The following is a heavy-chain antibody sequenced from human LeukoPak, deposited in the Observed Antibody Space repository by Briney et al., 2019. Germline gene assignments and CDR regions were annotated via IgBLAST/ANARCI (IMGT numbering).Heavy chain of an antibody. J-gene: IGHJ4*02. D-gene: IGHD2-21*01. Sequence: ASVKVSCKASGGTFSSYAISWVRQAPGQGLEWMGRIIPILGIANYAQKFQGRVTITADESTSTAYMELSSLRSEDTAVYYCASNCGGDCYSHYWGQGTLVTVSS. CDR2: IIPILGIA. V-gene: IGHV1-69*04. CDR1: GGTFSSYA. CDR3: ASNCGGDCYSHY.